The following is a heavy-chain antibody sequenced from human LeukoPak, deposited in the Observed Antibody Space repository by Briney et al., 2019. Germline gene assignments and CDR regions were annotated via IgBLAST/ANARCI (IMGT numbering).Heavy chain of an antibody. CDR2: IKQDGSEK. V-gene: IGHV3-7*01. CDR3: ARRGMVRGVIFGYYYYYMDV. Sequence: GGSLRLSCAASGFTFSSYWMSWVRQAPGKGLEWVANIKQDGSEKYYVDSVKGRFTISRDNAKNSLYLQMNSLRAEDTAVYYCARRGMVRGVIFGYYYYYMDVWGKGTTVTVSS. J-gene: IGHJ6*03. CDR1: GFTFSSYW. D-gene: IGHD3-10*01.